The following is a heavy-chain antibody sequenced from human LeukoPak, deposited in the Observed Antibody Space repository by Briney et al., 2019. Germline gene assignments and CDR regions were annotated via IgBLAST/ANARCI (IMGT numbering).Heavy chain of an antibody. CDR1: GFTFNSYA. D-gene: IGHD3-10*01. J-gene: IGHJ4*02. V-gene: IGHV3-23*01. CDR2: ISGSGDTT. Sequence: GGSLRLSRSASGFTFNSYAMSWVRQAPGKGLERVSAISGSGDTTYFADSVKGRFTISRDNSKNTLYLQMSTLRAEDTAAYYCAKGDYCGSGSPSIFFDSWGQGTLVTVSS. CDR3: AKGDYCGSGSPSIFFDS.